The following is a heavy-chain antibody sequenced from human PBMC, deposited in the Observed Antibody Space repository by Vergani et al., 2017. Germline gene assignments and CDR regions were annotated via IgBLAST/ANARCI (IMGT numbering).Heavy chain of an antibody. CDR3: ARGRRITMVRGGIGY. Sequence: QVQLQQWGAGLLKPSETLSLTCAVYGGSLSGYYWSWIRQPPGKGLEWIGEINHSGSTNYNPSLKSRVTISVDTSKNQFSLKLSSVTAADTAVYYCARGRRITMVRGGIGYWGQGTLVTVSA. CDR1: GGSLSGYY. V-gene: IGHV4-34*01. D-gene: IGHD3-10*01. CDR2: INHSGST. J-gene: IGHJ4*02.